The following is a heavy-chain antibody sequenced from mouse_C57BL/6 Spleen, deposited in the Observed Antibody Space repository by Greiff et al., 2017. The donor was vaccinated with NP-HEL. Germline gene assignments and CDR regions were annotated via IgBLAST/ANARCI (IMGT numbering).Heavy chain of an antibody. CDR2: IAPNSGGT. D-gene: IGHD4-1*01. J-gene: IGHJ2*01. V-gene: IGHV1-72*01. CDR3: ARWDLTGNVDY. Sequence: VQLQQPGAELVKPGASVKLSCKASGYTFTSYWMHWVKQRPGRGLEWIGRIAPNSGGTKYNEKFKSKATLTVDKPSSTAYMQLSSLTSEDSAVYYCARWDLTGNVDYWGQGTTLTVSS. CDR1: GYTFTSYW.